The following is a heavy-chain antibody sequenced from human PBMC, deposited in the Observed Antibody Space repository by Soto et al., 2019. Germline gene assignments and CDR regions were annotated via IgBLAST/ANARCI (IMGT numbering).Heavy chain of an antibody. J-gene: IGHJ4*02. D-gene: IGHD2-2*01. CDR3: VRDVVVIPTAPTGDY. V-gene: IGHV1-46*01. Sequence: ASVKVSCKTSGFSFTTYQMHWVRQAPGQGLEWMGIINPSGGATTYAQKFQGRFTMTKDTPTSTLYMELSSLRSDDTAVYYCVRDVVVIPTAPTGDYWGQGTLVTVSS. CDR1: GFSFTTYQ. CDR2: INPSGGAT.